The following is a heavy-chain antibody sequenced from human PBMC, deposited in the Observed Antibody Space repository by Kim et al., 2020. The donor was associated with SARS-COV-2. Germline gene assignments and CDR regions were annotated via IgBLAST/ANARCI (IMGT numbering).Heavy chain of an antibody. D-gene: IGHD3-9*01. V-gene: IGHV7-4-1*02. CDR1: GYTFTSYA. CDR2: INTNTGNP. J-gene: IGHJ4*02. Sequence: ASVKVSCKASGYTFTSYAMNWVRQAPGQGLEWMGWINTNTGNPTYAQGFTGRFVFSLDTSVSTAYLQISSLKAEDTAVYYCARDALTQSYYDILTGQSNYFDYWGQGTLVTVSS. CDR3: ARDALTQSYYDILTGQSNYFDY.